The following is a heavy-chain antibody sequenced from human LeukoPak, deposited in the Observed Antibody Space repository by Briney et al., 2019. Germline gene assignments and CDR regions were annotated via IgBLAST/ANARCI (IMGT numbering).Heavy chain of an antibody. CDR1: GFTFSSYI. D-gene: IGHD3-10*01. Sequence: GGSLRLSCAASGFTFSSYIMNWVRQAPGKGLERVSYISSSSSTIYYADSVKGRFTISRDNAKNSLYLQMNSLRAEDTAVYYCARFGGNYYYYYYMDVWGKGTMVTVSS. CDR2: ISSSSSTI. CDR3: ARFGGNYYYYYYMDV. V-gene: IGHV3-48*01. J-gene: IGHJ6*03.